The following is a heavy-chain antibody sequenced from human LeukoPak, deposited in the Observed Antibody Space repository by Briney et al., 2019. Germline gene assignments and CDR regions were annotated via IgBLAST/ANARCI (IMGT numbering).Heavy chain of an antibody. CDR1: GFTFSGYA. CDR2: IYSSDTT. Sequence: PGGSLRLSCAASGFTFSGYAMNWVRQAPAKGLEWVSHIYSSDTTYADSVKGRFTISRDNAKNSLYLQMNSLRDEDTAVYSCARDIHYAFYIWGQGTMVTASS. D-gene: IGHD2-2*02. CDR3: ARDIHYAFYI. J-gene: IGHJ3*02. V-gene: IGHV3-48*02.